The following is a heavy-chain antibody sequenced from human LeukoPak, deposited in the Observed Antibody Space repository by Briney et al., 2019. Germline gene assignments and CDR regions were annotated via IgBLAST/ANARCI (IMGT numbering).Heavy chain of an antibody. D-gene: IGHD3-22*01. CDR2: INPNSGGT. V-gene: IGHV1-2*02. CDR1: GYTFTGYY. J-gene: IGHJ4*02. CDR3: ARDRSSGYPFDY. Sequence: GASVKVSCKASGYTFTGYYMHWVRQAPGQGLEWMGWINPNSGGTNYAQKFQGRVTMTRDTSISTAYMDLSRLRSDDTAVYDCARDRSSGYPFDYWGQGTLVTVSS.